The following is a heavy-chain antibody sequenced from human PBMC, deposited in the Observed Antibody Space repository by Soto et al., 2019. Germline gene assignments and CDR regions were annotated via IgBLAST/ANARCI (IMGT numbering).Heavy chain of an antibody. CDR3: AKGFCSSTRCLTYSYMDV. D-gene: IGHD2-2*01. CDR2: ISWNSGTM. Sequence: EVQLVESGGGLVQPGRSLRLSCAASGFSFDEYAMHWVRQAPGKCLEWVSGISWNSGTMGYGDSVKGRFTISRDNAKNSLYLQMNSLRAEDTALYYCAKGFCSSTRCLTYSYMDVWGKGTTVTVSS. V-gene: IGHV3-9*01. CDR1: GFSFDEYA. J-gene: IGHJ6*03.